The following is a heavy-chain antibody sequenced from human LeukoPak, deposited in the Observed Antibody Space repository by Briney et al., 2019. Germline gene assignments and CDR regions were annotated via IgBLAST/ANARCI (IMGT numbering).Heavy chain of an antibody. J-gene: IGHJ4*02. CDR1: GFTFTSYS. D-gene: IGHD3-22*01. CDR3: AKAMIVLRSYFDY. V-gene: IGHV3-23*01. Sequence: PGGSLRLSCAASGFTFTSYSMNWVRQAPGKGLEWVSAISGSGGSTYYADSVKGRFTISRDNSKNTLYLQMNSLRAEDTAVYYCAKAMIVLRSYFDYWGQGTLVTVSS. CDR2: ISGSGGST.